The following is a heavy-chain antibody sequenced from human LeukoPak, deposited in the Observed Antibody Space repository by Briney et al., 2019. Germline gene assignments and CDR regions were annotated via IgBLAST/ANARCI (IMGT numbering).Heavy chain of an antibody. J-gene: IGHJ4*02. CDR3: ARDHYDTHPNFDY. D-gene: IGHD3-9*01. Sequence: LPGGSLRLSCAASGFTFSSYWVHWVRQAPGKGLVWVARINTDGNSTSYAGSVKGPFTISRDNAKTTLYLQMNSLRAEDTAVYYCARDHYDTHPNFDYWGQGTLVTVSS. CDR1: GFTFSSYW. V-gene: IGHV3-74*01. CDR2: INTDGNST.